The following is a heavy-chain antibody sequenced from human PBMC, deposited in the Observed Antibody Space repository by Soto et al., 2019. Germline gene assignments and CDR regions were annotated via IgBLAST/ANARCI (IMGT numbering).Heavy chain of an antibody. CDR2: IIPIFGTA. Sequence: SVKVSCKASGGTFSSYAISWVRQAPGQGLEWMGGIIPIFGTANYAQKFQGRVTITADESTSTAYMELSSLRSEDTAVYYCARDHESWNFRVYNWFDAWGQGTLVTVSS. V-gene: IGHV1-69*13. CDR3: ARDHESWNFRVYNWFDA. CDR1: GGTFSSYA. D-gene: IGHD1-7*01. J-gene: IGHJ5*02.